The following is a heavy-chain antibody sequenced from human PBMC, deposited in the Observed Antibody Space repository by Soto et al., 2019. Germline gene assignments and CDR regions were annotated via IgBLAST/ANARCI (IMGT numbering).Heavy chain of an antibody. D-gene: IGHD3-3*01. CDR1: GDSISSYSW. CDR3: AREVRITTFGVVNPHGMDG. Sequence: QVKLQESGPGLVKPSGTLSLICAVSGDSISSYSWWTWVRQPPGKGLEWIGEIYHTGSANYNPSLKSRVTISVDKSKKQFSLILSSVTAADTAVYYCAREVRITTFGVVNPHGMDGWGQGTTVIVSS. CDR2: IYHTGSA. V-gene: IGHV4-4*02. J-gene: IGHJ6*02.